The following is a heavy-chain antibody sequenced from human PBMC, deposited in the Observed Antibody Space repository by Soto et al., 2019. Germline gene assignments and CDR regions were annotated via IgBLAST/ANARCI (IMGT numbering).Heavy chain of an antibody. CDR3: ARVAGHKNARFDT. CDR2: INPGSGDT. D-gene: IGHD1-1*01. Sequence: APVKVYCKASGYSFTKYHVHWVRQAPGQGLEWMGWINPGSGDTNQAQKFQGRVTMTGDTSSTTTYMELNSLTSDETAVYYGARVAGHKNARFDTWGQGALVTASS. CDR1: GYSFTKYH. V-gene: IGHV1-2*02. J-gene: IGHJ4*02.